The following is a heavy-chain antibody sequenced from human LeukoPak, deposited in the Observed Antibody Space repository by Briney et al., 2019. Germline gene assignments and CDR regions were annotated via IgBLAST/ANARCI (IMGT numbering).Heavy chain of an antibody. D-gene: IGHD2-2*01. V-gene: IGHV4-39*07. Sequence: SETLSLTCTVSGGSISSSSYYWGWIRQPPGKGLEWIGSIYYSGSTYYNPSLKSRVTISVDTSKNQFSLKLSSVTAADTAVYYCARMAPADYWGQGTLVTVSS. CDR1: GGSISSSSYY. CDR3: ARMAPADY. CDR2: IYYSGST. J-gene: IGHJ4*02.